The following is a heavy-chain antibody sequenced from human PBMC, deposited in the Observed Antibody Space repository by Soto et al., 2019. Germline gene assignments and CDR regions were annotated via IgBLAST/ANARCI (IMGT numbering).Heavy chain of an antibody. Sequence: ASVKVSCKASGYTFTSYYMHWVRQAPGQGLEWMGIINPSGGSTSYAQKFQGRVTMTRDTSTSTVYMELSSLRSEDTAVYYCARGTVVVVPAAIGQEFDPWGQGTLVTVSS. CDR2: INPSGGST. D-gene: IGHD2-2*01. J-gene: IGHJ5*02. CDR3: ARGTVVVVPAAIGQEFDP. CDR1: GYTFTSYY. V-gene: IGHV1-46*01.